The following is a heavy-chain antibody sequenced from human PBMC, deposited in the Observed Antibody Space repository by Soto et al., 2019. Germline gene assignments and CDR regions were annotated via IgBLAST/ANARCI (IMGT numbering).Heavy chain of an antibody. J-gene: IGHJ6*02. CDR2: IIPIFGTA. Sequence: SVKVSCKASGGTFSSYAISWVRQAPGQGLEWMGGIIPIFGTANYAQKFQGRVTITADKSTSTAYMELSSLRSEDTAVYCCARALHYYDSSGYYQGGDYYYYGMDVWGQGTTVTVSS. V-gene: IGHV1-69*06. D-gene: IGHD3-22*01. CDR1: GGTFSSYA. CDR3: ARALHYYDSSGYYQGGDYYYYGMDV.